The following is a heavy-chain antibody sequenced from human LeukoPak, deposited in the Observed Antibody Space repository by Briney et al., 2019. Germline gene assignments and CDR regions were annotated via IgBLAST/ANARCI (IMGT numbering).Heavy chain of an antibody. V-gene: IGHV3-23*01. D-gene: IGHD6-19*01. Sequence: PGGSLRLSCAASGFTFNSYAMICVRQAPGKGLEWVSGISSTGSSTYYADSVKGRFSISRDNSKNTLFLQMNSLRAEDTAVYYCARTSDYSSGSYPSWGQGTLVTVSS. CDR1: GFTFNSYA. CDR3: ARTSDYSSGSYPS. J-gene: IGHJ5*02. CDR2: ISSTGSST.